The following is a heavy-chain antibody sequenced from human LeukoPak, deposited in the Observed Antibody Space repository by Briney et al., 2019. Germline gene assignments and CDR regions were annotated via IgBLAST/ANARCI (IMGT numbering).Heavy chain of an antibody. CDR2: ISGSGGST. V-gene: IGHV3-23*01. D-gene: IGHD3-22*01. Sequence: GGSLRLSCAASGFTFSSYGMHWVRQAPGKGLEWVSAISGSGGSTYYADSVKGRFTISRDNSKNTLYLQMNSLRAEDTAVYYCAKFSSYYDSSGYWDYWGQGTLVTVSS. CDR3: AKFSSYYDSSGYWDY. J-gene: IGHJ4*02. CDR1: GFTFSSYG.